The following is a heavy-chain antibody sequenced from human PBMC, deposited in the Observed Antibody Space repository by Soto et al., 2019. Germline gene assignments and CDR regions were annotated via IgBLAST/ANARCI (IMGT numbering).Heavy chain of an antibody. CDR2: IHTSGSP. CDR1: GGSISRYY. CDR3: STGGTYFDY. V-gene: IGHV4-4*07. J-gene: IGHJ4*02. Sequence: QVQLQESGPGLVKPSETLSLTCTVSGGSISRYYCSWIRQAAWKGLEWIGLIHTSGSPNYNPSLKSRGTMSADTSKNQFSRKLTSVTAEDTAVYYCSTGGTYFDYWGQGTLVTVS.